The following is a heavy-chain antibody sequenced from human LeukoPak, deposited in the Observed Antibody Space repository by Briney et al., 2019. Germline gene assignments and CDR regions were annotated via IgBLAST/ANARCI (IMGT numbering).Heavy chain of an antibody. CDR1: GFTFSSYW. CDR3: ASPYCSGGSCYLEAFDS. Sequence: GSLRLSCAASGFTFSSYWMHWVRQAPGKGPVWVSRIKTEGSITTYADSVKGRFTISRDNAKNTLYLQMNSLRAEDTAVYYCASPYCSGGSCYLEAFDSWGQGTLVTVSS. V-gene: IGHV3-74*01. CDR2: IKTEGSIT. D-gene: IGHD2-15*01. J-gene: IGHJ4*02.